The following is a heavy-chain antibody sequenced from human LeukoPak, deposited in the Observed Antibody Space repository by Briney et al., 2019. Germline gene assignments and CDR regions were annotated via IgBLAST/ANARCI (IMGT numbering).Heavy chain of an antibody. Sequence: GASVKVSCKASGGTFSSYAISWVRQAPGQGLEWMGGIIPIFGTANYAQKFQGRVTITADKSTSTAYMELSSLRSEDTAVYYCAREARFIAVAGTGTRYFDYWGQGTLVTVSS. D-gene: IGHD6-19*01. J-gene: IGHJ4*02. CDR2: IIPIFGTA. CDR1: GGTFSSYA. V-gene: IGHV1-69*06. CDR3: AREARFIAVAGTGTRYFDY.